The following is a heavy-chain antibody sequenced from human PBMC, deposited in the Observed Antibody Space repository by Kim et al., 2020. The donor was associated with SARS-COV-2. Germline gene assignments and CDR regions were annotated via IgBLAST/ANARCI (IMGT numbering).Heavy chain of an antibody. D-gene: IGHD4-17*01. J-gene: IGHJ4*01. CDR2: IYSGGST. CDR3: SRGLGMPTGNYGYYDY. CDR1: GFTVSSNY. V-gene: IGHV3-66*01. Sequence: GGSLRLSCAASGFTVSSNYMSWVRQAPGKGLEWVSVIYSGGSTYYADSLKGRFSISRDNSKNTPYYQMNSLRAEDTAVDYCSRGLGMPTGNYGYYDYWR.